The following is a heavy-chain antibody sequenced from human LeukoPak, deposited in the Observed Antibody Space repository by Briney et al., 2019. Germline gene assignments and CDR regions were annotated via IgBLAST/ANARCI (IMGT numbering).Heavy chain of an antibody. Sequence: SETLSLTCTVSGGSISTYSWSWIRQSPGKALEWIGYIYYSGSTNNNPSLRSRVTMSLDTSKNQVSLKLSSVTAEDTAVYYCGRVRSAGPYYYGLDVWGQGTTVSVPS. J-gene: IGHJ6*02. CDR2: IYYSGST. V-gene: IGHV4-59*01. D-gene: IGHD1-26*01. CDR1: GGSISTYS. CDR3: GRVRSAGPYYYGLDV.